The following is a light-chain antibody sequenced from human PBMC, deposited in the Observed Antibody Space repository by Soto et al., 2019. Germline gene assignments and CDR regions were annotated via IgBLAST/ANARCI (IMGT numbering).Light chain of an antibody. J-gene: IGKJ4*01. Sequence: IVFTQSPATLSLSPGERATLSCISSQSVRSYLAWYQHKHGQAPRLIIYDASNRATGIPARFSGSGSGKDLTPTIRSLEPEDSEVYYCQPRRKWHLTFGGGKKV. V-gene: IGKV3-11*01. CDR3: QPRRKWHLT. CDR2: DAS. CDR1: QSVRSY.